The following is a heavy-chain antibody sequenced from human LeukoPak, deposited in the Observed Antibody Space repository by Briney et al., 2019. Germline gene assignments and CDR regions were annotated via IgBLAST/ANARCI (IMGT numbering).Heavy chain of an antibody. D-gene: IGHD2-2*01. J-gene: IGHJ4*02. V-gene: IGHV3-21*04. CDR2: ISSSSSYI. CDR3: ARDFPTITSWYYFDS. CDR1: GFTFSTYS. Sequence: GGSLRLSCAASGFTFSTYSMNWVRQAPGKGLEWVSCISSSSSYIYYADSVKGRFTISRDNAKNSLYLQINSLRAEDTAVYYCARDFPTITSWYYFDSWGQGALVVVSS.